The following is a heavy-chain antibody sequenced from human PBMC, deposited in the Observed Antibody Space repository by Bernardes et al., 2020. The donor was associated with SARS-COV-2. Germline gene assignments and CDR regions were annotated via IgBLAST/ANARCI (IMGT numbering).Heavy chain of an antibody. CDR1: GYTFTGYY. J-gene: IGHJ6*02. V-gene: IGHV1-2*02. CDR3: ALPPSNYDRYGMDV. D-gene: IGHD3-22*01. CDR2: INPNSGGT. Sequence: ASVKVSCKASGYTFTGYYIHWVRQAPGQGLEWMGWINPNSGGTIYAQKFQGRVTMTRDTSFSTAYMELSRLRSDDTAMYYCALPPSNYDRYGMDVWGQGTTVTVSS.